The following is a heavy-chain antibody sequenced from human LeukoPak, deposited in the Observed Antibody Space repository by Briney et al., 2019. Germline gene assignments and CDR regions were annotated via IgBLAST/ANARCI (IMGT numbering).Heavy chain of an antibody. CDR3: TRDVAAPYWYFDL. D-gene: IGHD6-13*01. V-gene: IGHV3-7*01. Sequence: GGSLRLSCAASGFSFSNYWMTWVRQAPGKGLEWVAKIKQEGSEKYYVDSVKGRFTIPRDNAKSSLYLQMNSLRAEDTAVYYCTRDVAAPYWYFDLWGRGTLVTVSS. CDR2: IKQEGSEK. J-gene: IGHJ2*01. CDR1: GFSFSNYW.